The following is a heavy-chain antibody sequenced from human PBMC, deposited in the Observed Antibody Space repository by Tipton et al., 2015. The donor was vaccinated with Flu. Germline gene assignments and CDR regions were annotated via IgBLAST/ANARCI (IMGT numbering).Heavy chain of an antibody. Sequence: SLRLSCTASGFTFSGYWFHWVRQAPGKGHVWVSRINTDGSNSDYANSVKGRFTISRDSSKNTVHLQMNSLRGEDTAIYYCAASLSGYHYVAHWGQGTLVTVSS. V-gene: IGHV3-74*01. CDR2: INTDGSNS. CDR3: AASLSGYHYVAH. J-gene: IGHJ4*02. D-gene: IGHD3-3*01. CDR1: GFTFSGYW.